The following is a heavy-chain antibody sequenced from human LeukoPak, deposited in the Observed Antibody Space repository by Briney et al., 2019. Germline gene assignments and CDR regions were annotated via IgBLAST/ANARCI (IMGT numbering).Heavy chain of an antibody. CDR2: INHSGST. CDR1: GGSFSGYY. Sequence: SETLSLTCAVYGGSFSGYYWSWIRQPPGKGLEWIGEINHSGSTNYNPSLKSRVTISVDTSKNQFSLKLSSVTAADTAVYYCARKGSGSYYRPYYFDYRGQGTLVTVSS. V-gene: IGHV4-34*01. J-gene: IGHJ4*02. D-gene: IGHD3-10*01. CDR3: ARKGSGSYYRPYYFDY.